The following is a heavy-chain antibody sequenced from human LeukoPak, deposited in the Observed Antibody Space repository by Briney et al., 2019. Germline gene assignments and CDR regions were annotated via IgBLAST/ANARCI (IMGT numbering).Heavy chain of an antibody. V-gene: IGHV3-21*01. CDR3: ARDSETYYYDSSGYYYGMDV. CDR1: GFTFSSYS. CDR2: ISSSSSYI. J-gene: IGHJ6*02. Sequence: GGSLRLSCAASGFTFSSYSMNWVRQAPGKGLEWVSSISSSSSYIYYADSVKGRFTISRDNAKNSLYLQMNSLRAEDTAVYYCARDSETYYYDSSGYYYGMDVWGQGTTVTVSS. D-gene: IGHD3-22*01.